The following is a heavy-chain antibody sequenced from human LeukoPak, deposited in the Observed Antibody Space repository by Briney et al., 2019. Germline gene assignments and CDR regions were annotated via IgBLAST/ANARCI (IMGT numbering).Heavy chain of an antibody. CDR2: INPKSGGT. D-gene: IGHD3-16*01. CDR3: ARVGSEDRFDL. V-gene: IGHV1-2*02. J-gene: IGHJ5*02. Sequence: ASVKVSSKTSGYTFTGYYIHWVRQAPGQGLEWMGWINPKSGGTNYAQKFQGRVTMTRDTSISTAYMELSRLRFDDTAVYYCARVGSEDRFDLWGQGTLVTVSS. CDR1: GYTFTGYY.